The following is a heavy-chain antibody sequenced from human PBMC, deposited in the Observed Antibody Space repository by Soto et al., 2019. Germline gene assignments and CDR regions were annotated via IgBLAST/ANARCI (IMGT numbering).Heavy chain of an antibody. V-gene: IGHV4-59*12. J-gene: IGHJ5*02. CDR2: IYYSGST. CDR1: GGSISSYY. CDR3: ARITYCGGDCYRGFDP. Sequence: PSETLSLTCTVSGGSISSYYWSWIRQPPGKGLEWIGYIYYSGSTNYNPSLKSRVTISVDRSKNQFSLKLSSVTAADTAVYYCARITYCGGDCYRGFDPWGQGTLVTVPQ. D-gene: IGHD2-21*02.